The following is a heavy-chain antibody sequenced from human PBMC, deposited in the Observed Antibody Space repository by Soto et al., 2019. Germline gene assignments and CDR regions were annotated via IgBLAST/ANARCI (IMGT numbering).Heavy chain of an antibody. Sequence: SETLSLTCTFSVGSISSGGYYWSWIRQHPGKGLEWIGYIYYSGSTYYNPSLKSRVTISVDTSKNQFSLKLSSVTAADTAVYYCARATLRGVRGWFEPWGQGTLVNVSS. V-gene: IGHV4-31*03. CDR3: ARATLRGVRGWFEP. J-gene: IGHJ5*02. CDR1: VGSISSGGYY. D-gene: IGHD1-1*01. CDR2: IYYSGST.